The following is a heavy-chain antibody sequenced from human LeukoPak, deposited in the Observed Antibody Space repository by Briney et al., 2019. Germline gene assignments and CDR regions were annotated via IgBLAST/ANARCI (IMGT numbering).Heavy chain of an antibody. CDR1: GGSFSGYY. CDR3: ARELETFDY. V-gene: IGHV4-34*01. D-gene: IGHD1-1*01. CDR2: INHSGST. Sequence: SETLSLTCAVYGGSFSGYYWSWIRQPPGKGLEWIGEINHSGSTNYNPSLKSRVTISVDTSKNQFSLKLSSVTPEDTAVYYCARELETFDYWGQGTLVTVSS. J-gene: IGHJ4*02.